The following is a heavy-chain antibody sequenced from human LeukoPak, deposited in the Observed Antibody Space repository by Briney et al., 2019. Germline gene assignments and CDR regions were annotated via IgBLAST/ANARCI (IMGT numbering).Heavy chain of an antibody. Sequence: GGSLRLSCAASGFTFSSYWMSWVRQAPGKGLEWVANIKQDGSEKYYVDSVKGRFTISRDNAKNSLYLQMNSLRAEDTAVYYCVPMERKYVVVTAIWVEYFQHWGQGTLVTVSS. CDR2: IKQDGSEK. D-gene: IGHD2-21*02. CDR1: GFTFSSYW. J-gene: IGHJ1*01. CDR3: VPMERKYVVVTAIWVEYFQH. V-gene: IGHV3-7*01.